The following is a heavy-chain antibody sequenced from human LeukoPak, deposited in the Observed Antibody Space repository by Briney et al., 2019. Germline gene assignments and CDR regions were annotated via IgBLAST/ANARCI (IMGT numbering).Heavy chain of an antibody. D-gene: IGHD6-13*01. CDR3: AREGIAAAGSDY. CDR2: IYHSGST. Sequence: SETLSLTCTVSGGSISSSFNYWAWIRQPPGKGLEWIGEIYHSGSTNYNPSLKSRVTISVDKSKNQFSLKLSSVTAADTAVYYCAREGIAAAGSDYWGQGTLVTVSS. V-gene: IGHV4-39*07. CDR1: GGSISSSFNY. J-gene: IGHJ4*02.